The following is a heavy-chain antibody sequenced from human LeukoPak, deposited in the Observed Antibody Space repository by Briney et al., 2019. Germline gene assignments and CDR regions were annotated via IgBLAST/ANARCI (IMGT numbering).Heavy chain of an antibody. V-gene: IGHV4-30-4*07. J-gene: IGHJ4*02. Sequence: SEALSLTCAVSGGSISSGGYSWSWIRQPPGKGLEWIGYIYYSGSTYYNPSLKSRVTISVDTSKNQFSLKLSSVTAADTAVYYCAREYGDYYFDHWGQGTLVTVSS. CDR3: AREYGDYYFDH. D-gene: IGHD4-17*01. CDR1: GGSISSGGYS. CDR2: IYYSGST.